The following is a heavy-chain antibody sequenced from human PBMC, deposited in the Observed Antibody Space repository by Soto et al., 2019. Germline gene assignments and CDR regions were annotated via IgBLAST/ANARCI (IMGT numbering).Heavy chain of an antibody. J-gene: IGHJ1*01. CDR3: ATSFWFGTQPEI. V-gene: IGHV4-34*01. D-gene: IGHD3-10*01. CDR1: GGSFSENY. Sequence: QVHLEQWGAGLLKPSETLSLSCGVSGGSFSENYWTWFRQPPGKGLEWIGEISPSGTTKYVPSLKSRVTISKDTSKNQFSLKVTSVTAADTAVYFWATSFWFGTQPEIWGQGTLVTVSS. CDR2: ISPSGTT.